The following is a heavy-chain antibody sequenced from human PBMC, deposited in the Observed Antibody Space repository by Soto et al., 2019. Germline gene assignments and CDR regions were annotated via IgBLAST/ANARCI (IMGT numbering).Heavy chain of an antibody. V-gene: IGHV3-30*18. CDR2: ISYDGSNK. CDR1: GFTFSSYG. Sequence: QVQLVESGGGVVQPGRSLRLSCAASGFTFSSYGMHWVRQAPGKGLEWVAVISYDGSNKYYADSVKGRFTISRDNSKNTLYLQMNSLRAEDTAVYYCAKADRASAFMPHSSGFDYRGQGTLVTVSS. CDR3: AKADRASAFMPHSSGFDY. D-gene: IGHD6-19*01. J-gene: IGHJ4*02.